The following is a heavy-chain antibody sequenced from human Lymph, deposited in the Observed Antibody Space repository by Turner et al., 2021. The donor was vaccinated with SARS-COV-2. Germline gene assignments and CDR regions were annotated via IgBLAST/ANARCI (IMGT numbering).Heavy chain of an antibody. CDR2: ISYDGRNK. CDR1: GFTFSTYA. Sequence: QVQLVESGGGVVQPGRSLRLSCAASGFTFSTYAIYWVRQAPGKGLEWVAVISYDGRNKYYADSVKGRFTISRDNSKNTLYLQMNSLRAEDTAVYYCARYASGGYFYYGMDVWGQGTTVTVSS. CDR3: ARYASGGYFYYGMDV. D-gene: IGHD3-10*01. V-gene: IGHV3-30*04. J-gene: IGHJ6*02.